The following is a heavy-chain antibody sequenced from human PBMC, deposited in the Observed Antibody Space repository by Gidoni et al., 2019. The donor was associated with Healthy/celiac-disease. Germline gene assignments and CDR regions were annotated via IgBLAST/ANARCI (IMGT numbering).Heavy chain of an antibody. CDR3: ARAWPDSGSTMGYFDY. CDR2: ISSSSSYI. D-gene: IGHD3-10*01. CDR1: GFTFSSYS. J-gene: IGHJ4*02. Sequence: EVQLVESGGGLVKPGGSLRLSCAASGFTFSSYSMNWVRQAPGKGLEWVSSISSSSSYIYYADSVKGRFTISRDNAKNSLYLQMNSLRAEDTAVYYCARAWPDSGSTMGYFDYWGQGTLVTVSS. V-gene: IGHV3-21*01.